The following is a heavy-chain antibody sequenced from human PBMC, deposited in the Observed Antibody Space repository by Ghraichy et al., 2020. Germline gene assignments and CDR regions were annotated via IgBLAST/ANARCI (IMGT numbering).Heavy chain of an antibody. CDR3: AISSGSTGWRSLDY. D-gene: IGHD1-7*01. CDR1: GFTLSDHN. J-gene: IGHJ4*02. V-gene: IGHV3-72*01. Sequence: GGSLRLSCVASGFTLSDHNMDWVRQAPGKGLEWIGRIRRKDTSYSTEYAASVKGRFTLSRDDLKSSVYLEMSSLKAEDTAVYHCAISSGSTGWRSLDYWGQGALVTVSP. CDR2: IRRKDTSYST.